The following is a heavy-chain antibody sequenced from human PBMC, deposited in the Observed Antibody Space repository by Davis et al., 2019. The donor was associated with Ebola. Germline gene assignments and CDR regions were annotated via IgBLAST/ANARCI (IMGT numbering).Heavy chain of an antibody. V-gene: IGHV3-21*01. Sequence: SCKGSGYTFSSFWMNWVRQAPGKGLGWVAGITGNGGYIEYADSVRGRFTISRDNSKNTVYLQMDSLRVEDTAMYYCARSYYGGDYFDYWGQGTLVTVSS. CDR3: ARSYYGGDYFDY. CDR2: ITGNGGYI. CDR1: GYTFSSFW. J-gene: IGHJ4*02. D-gene: IGHD3-10*01.